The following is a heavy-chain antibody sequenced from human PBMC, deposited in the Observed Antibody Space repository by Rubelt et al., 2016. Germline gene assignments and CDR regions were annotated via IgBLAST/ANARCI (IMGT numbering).Heavy chain of an antibody. Sequence: QVQLVQSGAEVMKPGSSVKVSCKASGGTFSSYAISWVRQAPGQGLEWMGRIIPILGIANYAQKFQGRVTITADKSTSTFYMGLSSLRSEETAVYYCASSLPNLFGIAARDYYYYYGMDVWGQGTTVTVSS. CDR1: GGTFSSYA. CDR2: IIPILGIA. D-gene: IGHD6-6*01. CDR3: ASSLPNLFGIAARDYYYYYGMDV. V-gene: IGHV1-69*04. J-gene: IGHJ6*02.